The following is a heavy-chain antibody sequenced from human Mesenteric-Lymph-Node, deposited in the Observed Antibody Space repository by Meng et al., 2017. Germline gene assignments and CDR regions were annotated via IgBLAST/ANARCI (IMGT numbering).Heavy chain of an antibody. CDR2: IYYSGST. J-gene: IGHJ4*02. V-gene: IGHV4-31*03. CDR3: ARGPSRWLQFSFDY. D-gene: IGHD5-24*01. CDR1: GGSSSSGGYY. Sequence: QVQLQESGPGLVEPSQPLPPPCPVSGGSSSSGGYYWSWIRQHPGKGLEWIGYIYYSGSTYYNPSLKSRVTISVDTSKNQFSLKLSSVTAADTAVYYCARGPSRWLQFSFDYWGQGTLVTVSS.